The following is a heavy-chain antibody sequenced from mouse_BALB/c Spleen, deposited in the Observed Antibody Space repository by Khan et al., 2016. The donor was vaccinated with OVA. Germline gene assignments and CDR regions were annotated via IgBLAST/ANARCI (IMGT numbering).Heavy chain of an antibody. Sequence: QVQLQQSGAELARPGASVKMCCKASGYIFTSYMMHWVKQRPGQGLEWIGDINPSSGYNNYNQKFKDKATLTADKSSSTAYMQLSSLTSEDSAVYYCTRGGYGSFGDWGQGTLVTVSA. J-gene: IGHJ3*01. D-gene: IGHD1-1*01. CDR3: TRGGYGSFGD. V-gene: IGHV1-4*01. CDR1: GYIFTSYM. CDR2: INPSSGYN.